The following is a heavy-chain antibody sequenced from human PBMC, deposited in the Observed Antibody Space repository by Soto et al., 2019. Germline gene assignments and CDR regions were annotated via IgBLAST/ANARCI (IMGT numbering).Heavy chain of an antibody. V-gene: IGHV4-59*01. Sequence: PSETLSLTCTVSGGSISSYYWSWIRQPPGKGLEWIGYIYYSGSTNYNPSLKSRVTISVDTSKNQFSLKLSSVTAADTAVYYCARDRIFGAQDYYYYGMDVWGQGTTVTVSS. D-gene: IGHD3-3*01. CDR2: IYYSGST. CDR3: ARDRIFGAQDYYYYGMDV. J-gene: IGHJ6*02. CDR1: GGSISSYY.